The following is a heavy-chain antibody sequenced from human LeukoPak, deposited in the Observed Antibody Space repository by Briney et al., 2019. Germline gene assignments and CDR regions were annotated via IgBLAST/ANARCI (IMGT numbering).Heavy chain of an antibody. CDR2: ISYDGSNK. CDR3: AKDSMYYYDSSGYFDY. D-gene: IGHD3-22*01. CDR1: GGSFSGYY. V-gene: IGHV3-30*18. Sequence: PSETLSLTCAVYGGSFSGYYWSWIRQAPGKGLEWVAVISYDGSNKYYADSVKGRFTISRDNSKNTLYLQMNSLRAEDTAVYYCAKDSMYYYDSSGYFDYWGQGTLVTVSS. J-gene: IGHJ4*02.